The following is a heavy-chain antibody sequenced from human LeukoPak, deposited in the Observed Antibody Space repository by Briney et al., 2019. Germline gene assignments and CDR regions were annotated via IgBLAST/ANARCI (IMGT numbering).Heavy chain of an antibody. J-gene: IGHJ6*02. CDR1: GYTFTDYY. CDR3: ARPSFSGSYSFGYYYYGMDV. CDR2: INPNSGGT. V-gene: IGHV1-2*02. Sequence: GASVKVSCKASGYTFTDYYMHWVRQAPGQGLEWMGWINPNSGGTNYAQKFQGRVTMTRDTSISTAYMELSRLRSDDTAVYYCARPSFSGSYSFGYYYYGMDVWGQGTTVTVSS. D-gene: IGHD1-26*01.